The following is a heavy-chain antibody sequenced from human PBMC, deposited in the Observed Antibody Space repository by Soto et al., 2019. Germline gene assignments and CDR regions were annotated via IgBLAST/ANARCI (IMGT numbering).Heavy chain of an antibody. CDR3: AKDGGSVCSGGTCYFQAPDY. CDR2: IDGSGRNT. Sequence: GGSLRLSCAASGFTFSSYAMSWVRQAPGKGLEWVSGIDGSGRNTYYADSVKGRFTISRDNSKNTLSVQMDSLRVEDTALYYCAKDGGSVCSGGTCYFQAPDYWGQGTLVTVSS. V-gene: IGHV3-23*01. D-gene: IGHD2-15*01. CDR1: GFTFSSYA. J-gene: IGHJ4*02.